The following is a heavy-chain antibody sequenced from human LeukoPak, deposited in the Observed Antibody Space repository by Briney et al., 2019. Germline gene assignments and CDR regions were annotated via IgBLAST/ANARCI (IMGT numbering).Heavy chain of an antibody. Sequence: GASVKVSCKASGYTLTSYYMHWVRQAPGQGLEWMGIINPSGGSTSYAQKFQGRVTMTRDTSTSTVYMELSSLRSEDTAVYYCARDPGSSGYFDYFDYWGQGTLVTVSS. D-gene: IGHD3-22*01. V-gene: IGHV1-46*01. J-gene: IGHJ4*02. CDR3: ARDPGSSGYFDYFDY. CDR1: GYTLTSYY. CDR2: INPSGGST.